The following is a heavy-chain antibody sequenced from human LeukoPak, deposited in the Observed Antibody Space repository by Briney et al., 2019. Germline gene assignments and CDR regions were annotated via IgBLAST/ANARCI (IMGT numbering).Heavy chain of an antibody. V-gene: IGHV1-2*02. Sequence: ASVKVSCKASGYTFTGYYMHWVRQAPGQGLEWMGWINPYSGDTNYAQKFQGRVIMTRDTSISTAYMELSRLTSDDSAVYYCARAGYRDDYGDYWGQGTLVSVSS. D-gene: IGHD5-24*01. J-gene: IGHJ4*02. CDR3: ARAGYRDDYGDY. CDR1: GYTFTGYY. CDR2: INPYSGDT.